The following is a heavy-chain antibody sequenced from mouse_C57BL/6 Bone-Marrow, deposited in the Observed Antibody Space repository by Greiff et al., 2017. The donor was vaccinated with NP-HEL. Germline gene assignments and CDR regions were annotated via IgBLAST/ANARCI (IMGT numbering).Heavy chain of an antibody. CDR3: ARDQGVRYYYAMDY. J-gene: IGHJ4*01. Sequence: DVHLVESGGGLVKPGGSLKLSCAASGFTFSSYAMSWVRQTPEKRLEWVATISDGGSYTYYPDNVKGRFTISRDNAKNNLYLQMSHLKSEDTAMYYCARDQGVRYYYAMDYWGQGTSVTVSS. CDR1: GFTFSSYA. D-gene: IGHD3-2*02. V-gene: IGHV5-4*01. CDR2: ISDGGSYT.